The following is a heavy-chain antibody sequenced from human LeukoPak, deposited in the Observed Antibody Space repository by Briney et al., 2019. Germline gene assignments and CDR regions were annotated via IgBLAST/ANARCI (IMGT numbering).Heavy chain of an antibody. CDR2: IYPGDSNT. CDR3: ARGRGYSGYDSDF. J-gene: IGHJ4*02. Sequence: GESLKISCKGSGYSFISYWIGWVRQMPGKGLEWMGIIYPGDSNTRYSPSFQGQVTISVDKSVSTAYLQWSSLKASDTAMYYCARGRGYSGYDSDFWGQGTLVTVSS. CDR1: GYSFISYW. D-gene: IGHD5-12*01. V-gene: IGHV5-51*01.